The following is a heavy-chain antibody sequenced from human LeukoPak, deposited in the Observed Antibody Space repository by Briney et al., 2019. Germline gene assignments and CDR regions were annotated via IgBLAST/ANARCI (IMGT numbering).Heavy chain of an antibody. Sequence: GGSLRLSCAASGFTSSSYDMSWVRQAPRKGLEWVSAISGSGANTYDADSVKGRFTISRDNSKDTLYLQMNSLRAEDTAVYYCAKDSNGGVWGSYRSYDYWGQGTLVTVSS. D-gene: IGHD3-16*01. CDR3: AKDSNGGVWGSYRSYDY. V-gene: IGHV3-23*01. J-gene: IGHJ4*02. CDR2: ISGSGANT. CDR1: GFTSSSYD.